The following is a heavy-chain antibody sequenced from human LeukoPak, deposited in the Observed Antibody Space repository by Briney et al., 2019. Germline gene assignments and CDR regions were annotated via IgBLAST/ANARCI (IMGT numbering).Heavy chain of an antibody. CDR3: ARAKVRYCSGGSCSYPDDY. CDR1: GYTLTGYY. V-gene: IGHV1-2*02. Sequence: ASVKVSCKASGYTLTGYYMHWVRQAPGQGLEWMGWINPNSGGTNYAQKFQGRVTMTRDTSISTAYMELCRLRSDDTAVYYCARAKVRYCSGGSCSYPDDYWGQGTLVTVSS. D-gene: IGHD2-15*01. CDR2: INPNSGGT. J-gene: IGHJ4*02.